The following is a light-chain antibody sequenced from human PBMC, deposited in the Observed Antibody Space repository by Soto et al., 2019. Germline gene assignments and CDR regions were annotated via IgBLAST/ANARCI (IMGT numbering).Light chain of an antibody. V-gene: IGLV2-14*01. J-gene: IGLJ2*01. CDR1: SSDVGGYNY. CDR2: DVN. Sequence: QSVLTQSASVSGSPGQSITISCTGTSSDVGGYNYVSWYQQHPGKAPKLMIYDVNNRPSGVSNRFSGSKSGNTASLTISGLQAEDEGDYYCSSYTSSITLVFGGGTKVTVL. CDR3: SSYTSSITLV.